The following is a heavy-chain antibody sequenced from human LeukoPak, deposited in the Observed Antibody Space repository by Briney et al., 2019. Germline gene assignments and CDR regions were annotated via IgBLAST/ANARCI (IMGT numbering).Heavy chain of an antibody. CDR2: INPNSGGT. CDR1: GYTLTELS. Sequence: GASVKVSCKVSGYTLTELSMHWVRQAPGQGLEWMGWINPNSGGTNYAQKFQGRVTMTRDTSISTAYMELSRLRSDDTAVYYCARLPSSRTGTTPGDYWGQGTLVTVSS. D-gene: IGHD1-7*01. V-gene: IGHV1-2*02. CDR3: ARLPSSRTGTTPGDY. J-gene: IGHJ4*02.